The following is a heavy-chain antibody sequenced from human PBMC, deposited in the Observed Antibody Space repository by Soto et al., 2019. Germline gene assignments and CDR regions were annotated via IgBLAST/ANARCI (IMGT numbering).Heavy chain of an antibody. CDR1: GDSYSISTYS. J-gene: IGHJ5*02. V-gene: IGHV4-30-2*01. Sequence: SETLSLTCNMSGDSYSISTYSWSWIRQPPGKALQWIGFIYQSGVTSYNPSLASRVSISLDRSNNQCSLKLKSVTAADTAVYFCAGMPYTSGLRFDPWGPGTLVTAPQ. CDR3: AGMPYTSGLRFDP. CDR2: IYQSGVT. D-gene: IGHD6-19*01.